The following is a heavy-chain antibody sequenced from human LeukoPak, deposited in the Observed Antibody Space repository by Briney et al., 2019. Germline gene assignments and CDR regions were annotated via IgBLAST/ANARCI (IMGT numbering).Heavy chain of an antibody. CDR2: IYYTGST. Sequence: PSETLSLTCTVSGGSISSYYWSWIRQPPGKGLEWIGYIYYTGSTSYNPSLKSRVTISMDTSKNQFSLKLSSVTAADSAVYYCARSDYSGSGTYTEFDAFDIWGQGPMVTVPS. CDR3: ARSDYSGSGTYTEFDAFDI. J-gene: IGHJ3*02. V-gene: IGHV4-59*01. D-gene: IGHD3-10*01. CDR1: GGSISSYY.